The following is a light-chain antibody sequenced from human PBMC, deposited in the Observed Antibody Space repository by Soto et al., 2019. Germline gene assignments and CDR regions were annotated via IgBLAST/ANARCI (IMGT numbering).Light chain of an antibody. CDR1: TGAVTSGNY. V-gene: IGLV7-43*01. Sequence: QTVVTQEPSLTVSPGGTVTLTCASSTGAVTSGNYPSWFQQKPGQTPRTLIYTTNKKHSWTPARFSGSLLGDKAALTLSGAQPEDEAEYYCLLYYGGAQLVFGGGTKVTVL. J-gene: IGLJ3*02. CDR2: TTN. CDR3: LLYYGGAQLV.